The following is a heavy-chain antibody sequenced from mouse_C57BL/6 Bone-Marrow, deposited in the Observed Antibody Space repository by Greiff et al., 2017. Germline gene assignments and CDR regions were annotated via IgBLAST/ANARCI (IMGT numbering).Heavy chain of an antibody. CDR2: IDPSDSYT. D-gene: IGHD2-3*01. Sequence: QVQLQQPGAELVMPGASVKLSCKASGYTFTSYWMHWVKQRPGQGLEWIGEIDPSDSYTNYNQKFKGKSTVTVDKSSSTAYIPLSSLTSEDSAVYYCATDDGYYDDFGYWGQGATLTVSS. J-gene: IGHJ2*01. CDR3: ATDDGYYDDFGY. CDR1: GYTFTSYW. V-gene: IGHV1-69*01.